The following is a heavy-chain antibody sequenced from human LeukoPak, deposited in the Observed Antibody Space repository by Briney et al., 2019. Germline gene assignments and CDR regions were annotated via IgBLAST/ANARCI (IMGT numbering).Heavy chain of an antibody. CDR3: GRVGSDTFVRVIRQPIDY. CDR2: IVGGGDRT. CDR1: GGSISSSSYY. Sequence: ETLSLTCTVSGGSISSSSYYWGWIRQPPGKGLEWVSGIVGGGDRTYYADSVKGRFTISRDNSRNTLYLQMNSLRADDTAVYYCGRVGSDTFVRVIRQPIDYWGQGTLVTVSS. J-gene: IGHJ4*02. V-gene: IGHV3-23*01. D-gene: IGHD3-9*01.